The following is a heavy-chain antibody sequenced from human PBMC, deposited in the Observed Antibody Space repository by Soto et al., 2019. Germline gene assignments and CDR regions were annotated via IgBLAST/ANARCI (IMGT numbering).Heavy chain of an antibody. CDR1: GLTVSGKKY. V-gene: IGHV3-53*01. Sequence: DVQLVESGGGWIQPGGSLRLSCAAFGLTVSGKKYLAWVRQAPGKGLEWLSGLYDVDGTYYADSVKSRFTGSRDSSKGVVYLQLNSLSPDYSAVYFCASWRLQYHAYDIWGLGTPVTVSS. J-gene: IGHJ3*02. D-gene: IGHD4-4*01. CDR3: ASWRLQYHAYDI. CDR2: LYDVDGT.